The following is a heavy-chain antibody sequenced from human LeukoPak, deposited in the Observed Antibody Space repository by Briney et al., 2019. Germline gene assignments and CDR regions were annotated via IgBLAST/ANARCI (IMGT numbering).Heavy chain of an antibody. CDR2: IRYDGSNK. V-gene: IGHV3-30*02. Sequence: GGSRRLSCAASGFTFSSYGMHWVRQAPGKGLEWVAFIRYDGSNKYYADSVKGRFTISRDNSKNTLYLQMNSLRAEDTAVYYCAKTWAYYYDSSGYRPIVYWGQGTLVTVSS. J-gene: IGHJ4*02. CDR3: AKTWAYYYDSSGYRPIVY. D-gene: IGHD3-22*01. CDR1: GFTFSSYG.